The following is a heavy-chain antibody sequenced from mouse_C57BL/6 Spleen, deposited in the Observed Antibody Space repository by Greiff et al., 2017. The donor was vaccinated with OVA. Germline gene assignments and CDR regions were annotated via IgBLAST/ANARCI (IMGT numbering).Heavy chain of an antibody. CDR3: ARWEGQYYGSSCAY. Sequence: QVQLQQSDAELVKPGASVKISCKVSGYTFTDHTIHWMKQRPEQGLEWIGYIYPRDGSTKYTEKFKGKATLTADKSSSTAYMQLNSLTSEDSAVYFWARWEGQYYGSSCAYWGQGTLVTVSA. V-gene: IGHV1-78*01. D-gene: IGHD1-1*01. CDR1: GYTFTDHT. J-gene: IGHJ3*01. CDR2: IYPRDGST.